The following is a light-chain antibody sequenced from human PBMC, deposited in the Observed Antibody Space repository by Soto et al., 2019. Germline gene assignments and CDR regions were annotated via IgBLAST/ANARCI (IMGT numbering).Light chain of an antibody. Sequence: QSALTQSPSASASLGASVKLTCTLSSGHSSYAIAWHQQQPEKGPRYLMKLKSDGSHSKGDGIPDRFSGSSSGAERYLTISSLQSEDEADYYCQTWGAGIRVFGGGTKLTVL. CDR1: SGHSSYA. V-gene: IGLV4-69*01. J-gene: IGLJ3*02. CDR2: LKSDGSH. CDR3: QTWGAGIRV.